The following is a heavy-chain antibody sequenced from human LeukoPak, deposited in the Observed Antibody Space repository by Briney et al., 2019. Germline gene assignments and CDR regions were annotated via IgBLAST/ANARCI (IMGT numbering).Heavy chain of an antibody. V-gene: IGHV4-59*08. Sequence: SETLSLTCTVSGGSISSYYWSWIRQPPGKGLEWIGYIYYSGSTNYNPSLKSRVTISVDTSKNQFSLKVSSVTAADTAVYYCARHSGSESYYKQFDYWGQGTLVTVSS. J-gene: IGHJ4*02. CDR1: GGSISSYY. CDR3: ARHSGSESYYKQFDY. CDR2: IYYSGST. D-gene: IGHD3-10*01.